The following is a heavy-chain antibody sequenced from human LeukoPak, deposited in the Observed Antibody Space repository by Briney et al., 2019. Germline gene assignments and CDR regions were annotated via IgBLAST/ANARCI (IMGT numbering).Heavy chain of an antibody. CDR1: GVSISTHY. Sequence: SETLSLTCTVSGVSISTHYWTWVRQPPGKGLEWIGYINNSGTTTYNSSLKSRVTISVDTSKNQFSLNFYSVTAADTAVYYCAGAPNPFYFDYWGPGSLVTVSS. CDR3: AGAPNPFYFDY. CDR2: INNSGTT. J-gene: IGHJ4*02. V-gene: IGHV4-59*11.